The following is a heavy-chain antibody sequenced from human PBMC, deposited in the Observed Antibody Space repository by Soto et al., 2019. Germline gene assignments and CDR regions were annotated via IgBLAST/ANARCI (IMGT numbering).Heavy chain of an antibody. CDR3: ARGASYYDFWSGYSPRFYYHGMDV. CDR2: IYYSGST. Sequence: SETLSLTCTVSGGSISSYYWSWIRQPPGKGLEWIGYIYYSGSTNYHPSLKSRVTISVDTSKNQFSLKLSSVTAADTAVYYCARGASYYDFWSGYSPRFYYHGMDVWGQGTTVTVSS. D-gene: IGHD3-3*01. CDR1: GGSISSYY. J-gene: IGHJ6*02. V-gene: IGHV4-59*01.